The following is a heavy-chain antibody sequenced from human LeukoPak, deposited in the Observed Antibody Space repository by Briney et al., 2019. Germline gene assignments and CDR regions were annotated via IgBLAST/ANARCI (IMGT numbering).Heavy chain of an antibody. J-gene: IGHJ5*02. CDR3: ARDRAGRRSSWVEFDL. CDR1: GFTFTSTH. CDR2: IYDDGGT. V-gene: IGHV3-53*05. Sequence: GGSLRLSCTVSGFTFTSTHMDWVRQAPGKGPEWVALIYDDGGTVYADSVKGRFTISRDNSKNMVYFQMNSLRPEDSAVYYCARDRAGRRSSWVEFDLWGQGTLVTVSS. D-gene: IGHD3-10*01.